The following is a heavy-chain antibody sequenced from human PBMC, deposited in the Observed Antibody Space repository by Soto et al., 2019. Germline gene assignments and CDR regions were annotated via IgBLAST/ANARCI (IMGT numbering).Heavy chain of an antibody. CDR3: TSDTFGLRDT. J-gene: IGHJ5*02. CDR1: VFPFSHYW. CDR2: INPAGTIT. D-gene: IGHD3-16*01. Sequence: MQMVESGGGSVQPWGSLRLSCAASVFPFSHYWMHWVRQTPGKGLVWVSRINPAGTITNYADSVEGRFTISRDNADSALFLQINSLSAEDTAIYYCTSDTFGLRDTWGQGTLVTVSS. V-gene: IGHV3-74*01.